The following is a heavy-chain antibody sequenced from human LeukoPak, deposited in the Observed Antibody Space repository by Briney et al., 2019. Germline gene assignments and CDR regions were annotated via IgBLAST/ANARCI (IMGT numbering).Heavy chain of an antibody. D-gene: IGHD5-24*01. CDR2: ISYDGSDK. CDR3: ARPRDGYTRGAFDY. CDR1: GFTFSNHA. J-gene: IGHJ4*02. Sequence: GGSLRLSCAASGFTFSNHAMHWVRQAPGKGLEWVAVISYDGSDKYYADSVKGRFTISRDDSKSTLYVQMNSLRAEDTAVYYCARPRDGYTRGAFDYWGQGTLVTVSS. V-gene: IGHV3-30-3*01.